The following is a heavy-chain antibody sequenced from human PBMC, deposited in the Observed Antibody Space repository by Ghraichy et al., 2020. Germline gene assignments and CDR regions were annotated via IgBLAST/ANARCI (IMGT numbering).Heavy chain of an antibody. V-gene: IGHV1-18*01. CDR1: GYTFTTYG. J-gene: IGHJ4*02. CDR3: AVIVASISANY. D-gene: IGHD5-12*01. CDR2: ISTSRGNT. Sequence: ASVKVSCKASGYTFTTYGVSWVRQAPGQGLEWMGWISTSRGNTHYAQNLQDRVTMTTDTSTSTAYMELRNLRSDDTAVYYCAVIVASISANYWGQGTLDTVSS.